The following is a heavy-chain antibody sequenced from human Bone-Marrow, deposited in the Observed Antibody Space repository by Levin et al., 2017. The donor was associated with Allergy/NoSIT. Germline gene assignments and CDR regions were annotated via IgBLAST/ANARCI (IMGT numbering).Heavy chain of an antibody. CDR1: GFTFRSYG. CDR2: IWYDGSNK. Sequence: SLKISCAASGFTFRSYGMHWVRQAPGKGLEWVAVIWYDGSNKYYADSVKGRFTISRDNSKNTLYLQMNSLRAEDTAVYYCARGNYYGSGSLYDDDGMDVWGQGTTVTVSS. J-gene: IGHJ6*02. V-gene: IGHV3-33*01. D-gene: IGHD3-10*01. CDR3: ARGNYYGSGSLYDDDGMDV.